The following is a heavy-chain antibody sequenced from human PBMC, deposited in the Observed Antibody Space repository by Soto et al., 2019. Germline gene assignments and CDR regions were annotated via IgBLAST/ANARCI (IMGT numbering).Heavy chain of an antibody. CDR2: IDPSDSYA. Sequence: PVGSLKSSCNVAGYSFSSFWITWVRQMPGKGLEWMGRIDPSDSYANYSPSFQGHVTFSADKSINTAYLQWSSLKASDTAMYYCGRVRVDKAEGWFDRWGQGTLVTVSS. CDR1: GYSFSSFW. D-gene: IGHD5-18*01. CDR3: GRVRVDKAEGWFDR. J-gene: IGHJ5*02. V-gene: IGHV5-10-1*01.